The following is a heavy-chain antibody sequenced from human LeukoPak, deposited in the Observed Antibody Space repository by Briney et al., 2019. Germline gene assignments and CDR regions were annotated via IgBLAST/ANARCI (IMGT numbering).Heavy chain of an antibody. V-gene: IGHV3-21*01. D-gene: IGHD4-17*01. CDR1: GFTFSSYS. Sequence: GGSLRLSCAASGFTFSSYSMNWVRQAPGKGLEWVSSISSSSSYIYYADSVKGRFTISRDNAKNSLYPQMNSLRAEDTAVYYCASLEQDYGPFFDYWGQGTLVTVSS. CDR2: ISSSSSYI. J-gene: IGHJ4*02. CDR3: ASLEQDYGPFFDY.